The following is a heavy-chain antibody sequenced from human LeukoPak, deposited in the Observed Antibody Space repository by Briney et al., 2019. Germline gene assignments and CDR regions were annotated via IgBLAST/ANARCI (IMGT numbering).Heavy chain of an antibody. V-gene: IGHV3-30-3*02. J-gene: IGHJ4*02. Sequence: QPGGSLRLSCAASGFTFSSYAMHWVRQAPGKGLEWVAVISYDGSNKYYADSVKGRFTISRDNSKNTLYLQMNSLRAEDTAVYYCAKKVGITIFGVVIPYYFDYWGQGTLVTVSS. CDR3: AKKVGITIFGVVIPYYFDY. D-gene: IGHD3-3*01. CDR1: GFTFSSYA. CDR2: ISYDGSNK.